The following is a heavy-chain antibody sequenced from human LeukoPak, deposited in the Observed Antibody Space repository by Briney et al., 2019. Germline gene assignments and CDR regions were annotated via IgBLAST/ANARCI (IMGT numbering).Heavy chain of an antibody. D-gene: IGHD5-24*01. CDR1: GFTFSSYY. CDR2: ISSSSSTT. Sequence: GGSLRLSCAASGFTFSSYYMNWVRQAPGKGLEWVSYISSSSSTTYYADSVKGRFTISRENAKNSLYLQMNSLRAGDTAVYYCARARSRDGYSYYYYGMDVWGQGTTVTVSS. V-gene: IGHV3-48*01. J-gene: IGHJ6*02. CDR3: ARARSRDGYSYYYYGMDV.